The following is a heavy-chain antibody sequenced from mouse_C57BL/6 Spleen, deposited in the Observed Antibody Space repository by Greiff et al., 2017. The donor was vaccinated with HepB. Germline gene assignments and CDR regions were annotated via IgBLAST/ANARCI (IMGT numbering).Heavy chain of an antibody. CDR3: ARHPIYDGYYVKAMDY. Sequence: EVQVVESGGDLVKPGGSLKLSCAASGFTFSSYGMSWVRQTPDKRLEWVATISSGGSYTYYPDSVKGRFTISRDNARNTLYLQMSSLKSEDTAMYYCARHPIYDGYYVKAMDYWGQGTSVTVSS. CDR2: ISSGGSYT. V-gene: IGHV5-6*01. CDR1: GFTFSSYG. D-gene: IGHD2-3*01. J-gene: IGHJ4*01.